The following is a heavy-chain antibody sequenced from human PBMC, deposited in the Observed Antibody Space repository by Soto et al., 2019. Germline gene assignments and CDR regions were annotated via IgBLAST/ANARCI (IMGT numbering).Heavy chain of an antibody. CDR1: GGSISRYY. CDR3: ARNSAIDDFWSGYYTASFDY. Sequence: SETLSLTCTVSGGSISRYYWSWIRQPPGKGLEWIGYIYYSGSTNYNPPLKSRATISVDTSKNQFSLKLSSVTAADTAVYYCARNSAIDDFWSGYYTASFDYWGQGTLVTVSS. CDR2: IYYSGST. V-gene: IGHV4-59*01. D-gene: IGHD3-3*01. J-gene: IGHJ4*02.